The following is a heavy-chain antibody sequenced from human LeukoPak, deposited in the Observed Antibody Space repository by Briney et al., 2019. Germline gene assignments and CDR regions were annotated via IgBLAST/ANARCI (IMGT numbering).Heavy chain of an antibody. CDR1: GGSFSGYY. CDR3: ARGSSKWGGNWFDP. D-gene: IGHD1-26*01. J-gene: IGHJ5*02. V-gene: IGHV4-34*01. CDR2: INHSGST. Sequence: SETLSLTCAVYGGSFSGYYWSWIRQPPGKGLEWIGEINHSGSTNYNPSLKSRVTISVDTSKNQFSLKLSSVTAADTAVYYCARGSSKWGGNWFDPWGQGTLVTVSS.